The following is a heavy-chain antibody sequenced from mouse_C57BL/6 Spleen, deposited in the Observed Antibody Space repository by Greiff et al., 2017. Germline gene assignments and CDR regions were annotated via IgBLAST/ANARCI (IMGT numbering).Heavy chain of an antibody. Sequence: VQLQQSGAELMKPGASVKLSCKATGYTFTGYWIAWVKQRPGHGLEWIGELLPGSGSTNYNEKFKGKATFTADTSSNTAYTQLSSLKTEDSAIYYCARYGYDDYCDYWGQGTTLTVSS. CDR3: ARYGYDDYCDY. CDR1: GYTFTGYW. V-gene: IGHV1-9*01. D-gene: IGHD2-2*01. J-gene: IGHJ2*01. CDR2: LLPGSGST.